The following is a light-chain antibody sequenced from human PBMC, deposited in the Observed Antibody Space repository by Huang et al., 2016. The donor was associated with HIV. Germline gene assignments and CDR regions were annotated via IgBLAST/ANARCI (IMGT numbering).Light chain of an antibody. J-gene: IGKJ2*01. Sequence: EIVMTQYPATLSVSPGEGATLSCRASQSVSSNLAWYQQRPGQAPRLLIYGSSTRATGIPARFTGSGSGTEFTLTISSLQSEDFAVYYCQQYNNWPYTFGQGTKLEIK. V-gene: IGKV3-15*01. CDR3: QQYNNWPYT. CDR2: GSS. CDR1: QSVSSN.